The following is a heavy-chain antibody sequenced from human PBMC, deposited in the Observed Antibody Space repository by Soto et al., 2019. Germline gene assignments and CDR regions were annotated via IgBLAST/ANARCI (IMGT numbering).Heavy chain of an antibody. D-gene: IGHD5-12*01. CDR2: IYSGGST. Sequence: QPGGSLRLSCVVSGFSVSSTYMSWVRQAPGKGLEWVSLIYSGGSTYYADSVKGRFTISRDNSKNTLYLQMNSLRGEDTALYYCAKDGSDDGFAYWGQGTLVTVSS. CDR3: AKDGSDDGFAY. CDR1: GFSVSSTY. J-gene: IGHJ4*02. V-gene: IGHV3-53*01.